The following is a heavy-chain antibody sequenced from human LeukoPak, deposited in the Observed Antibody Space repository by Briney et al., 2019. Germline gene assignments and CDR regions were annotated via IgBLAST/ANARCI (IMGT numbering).Heavy chain of an antibody. D-gene: IGHD4-23*01. CDR2: IIPIFGTA. CDR1: GGTFSSYA. J-gene: IGHJ4*02. CDR3: ATRPVVMGGYYFDY. Sequence: GASVKVSGKASGGTFSSYAISWVRQAPGQGLEWMGGIIPIFGTANYAQKFQGRVTITADESTSTAYMELSSLRSEDTAVYYCATRPVVMGGYYFDYWGQGTLVTVSS. V-gene: IGHV1-69*01.